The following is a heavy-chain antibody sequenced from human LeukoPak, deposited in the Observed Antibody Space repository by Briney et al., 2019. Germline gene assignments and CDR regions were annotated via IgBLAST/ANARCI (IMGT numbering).Heavy chain of an antibody. CDR1: GYTFTSYS. CDR3: ARGYYYGSGFL. Sequence: ASVKVSCKASGYTFTSYSMNWVRQAPGQGLEWMGWINPNSGGTNYAQKFQGRVTMTRDTSISTAYMELSRLRSDDTAVYYCARGYYYGSGFLWGQGTMVTVSS. J-gene: IGHJ3*01. D-gene: IGHD3-10*01. CDR2: INPNSGGT. V-gene: IGHV1-2*02.